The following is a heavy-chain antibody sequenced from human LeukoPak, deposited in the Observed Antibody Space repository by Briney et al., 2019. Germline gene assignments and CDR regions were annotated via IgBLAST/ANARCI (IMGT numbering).Heavy chain of an antibody. Sequence: ASLKLSCKASGYPFTSYDINWVRQATGQAPERRRWMNPNSGNTGYAQNFPGIVTMTRDNSIRTAYMELSSLRSDDTAVYYCVRGDLPTTVINHVFDLWGQGTRVTVSS. CDR1: GYPFTSYD. CDR2: MNPNSGNT. CDR3: VRGDLPTTVINHVFDL. D-gene: IGHD4-17*01. J-gene: IGHJ3*01. V-gene: IGHV1-8*01.